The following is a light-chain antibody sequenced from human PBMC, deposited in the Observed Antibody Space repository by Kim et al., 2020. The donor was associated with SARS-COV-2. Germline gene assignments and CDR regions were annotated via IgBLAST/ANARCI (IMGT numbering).Light chain of an antibody. J-gene: IGKJ1*01. Sequence: VSPGETATLSCRASQSVSSKVAWYQQKAGQAPRLLIYDASTRATGIPVRFSGSGSGTDFTLTISSLQSEDLAVYHCQQYDDWPPWTFGQGTKVEI. CDR3: QQYDDWPPWT. CDR2: DAS. CDR1: QSVSSK. V-gene: IGKV3-15*01.